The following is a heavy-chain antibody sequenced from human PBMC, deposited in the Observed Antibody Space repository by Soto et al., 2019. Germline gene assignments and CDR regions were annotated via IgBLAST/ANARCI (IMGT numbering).Heavy chain of an antibody. Sequence: QVQLVQSGAEVKKPGSSVKVSCKASGGTFSSYTISWVRQAPGQGLEWMGRIIPILGIANYAQKFQGRVTITADKSTSTAYMELSSLRSEDTAVYYCASRGDHGRYYFDYWGQGTLVTVSS. CDR2: IIPILGIA. CDR3: ASRGDHGRYYFDY. CDR1: GGTFSSYT. J-gene: IGHJ4*02. D-gene: IGHD3-10*01. V-gene: IGHV1-69*02.